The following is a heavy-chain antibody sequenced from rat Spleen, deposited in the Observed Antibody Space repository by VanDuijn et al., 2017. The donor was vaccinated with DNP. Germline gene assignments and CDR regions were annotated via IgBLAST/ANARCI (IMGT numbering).Heavy chain of an antibody. Sequence: EVQLVESGGGLVQPGRSLKLSCAASGFTFNKYGMAWVRQAQTKGLEWVASISTSGEYAHYRDSVKGRFTISSDNSKNTQYLQMDSLRSEDTATYYCATHNNYDYWGQGTLVTVSS. CDR2: ISTSGEYA. CDR3: ATHNNYDY. V-gene: IGHV5S13*01. D-gene: IGHD1-10*01. J-gene: IGHJ3*01. CDR1: GFTFNKYG.